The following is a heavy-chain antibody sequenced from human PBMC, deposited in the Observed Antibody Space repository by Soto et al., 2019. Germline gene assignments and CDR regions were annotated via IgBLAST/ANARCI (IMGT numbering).Heavy chain of an antibody. D-gene: IGHD5-18*01. CDR1: GGTFSSYA. V-gene: IGHV1-69*13. Sequence: GASVKVSCKASGGTFSSYAISWVRQAPGQGLEWMGGIIPIFGTANYAQKSQGRVTITADESTSTAYMELSSLRSEDTAVYYCARDRKITVMVTHDAFDIWGQGTMVTVSS. J-gene: IGHJ3*02. CDR3: ARDRKITVMVTHDAFDI. CDR2: IIPIFGTA.